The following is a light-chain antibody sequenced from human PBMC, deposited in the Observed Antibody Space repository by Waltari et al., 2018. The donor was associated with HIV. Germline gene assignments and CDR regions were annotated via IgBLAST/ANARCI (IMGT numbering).Light chain of an antibody. CDR2: EVS. J-gene: IGLJ2*01. V-gene: IGLV2-23*02. CDR1: SRDVGNYNL. Sequence: QSALTQPASVSGSPGQSITISCTGTSRDVGNYNLFSWYQQHPGKAPKLMIYEVSKRPSGVSDRFSGSKSGNTASLTISGLQAEDEADYYCCLYVGTTTVVFGGGTKLTVL. CDR3: CLYVGTTTVV.